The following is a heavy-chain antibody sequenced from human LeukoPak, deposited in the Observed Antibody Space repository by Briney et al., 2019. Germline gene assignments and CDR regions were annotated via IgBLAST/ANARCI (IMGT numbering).Heavy chain of an antibody. CDR3: AKATRSYYYYYGMDV. Sequence: GRSLRLSCAASGFTFSSYGMHWVRQAPGKGLEWVAVIWYDGSSKNYADSVKGRFTISRDNFKNTLYLQMNSLRAEDTAVYYCAKATRSYYYYYGMDVWGQGTTVTVSS. D-gene: IGHD1-1*01. CDR1: GFTFSSYG. V-gene: IGHV3-33*06. CDR2: IWYDGSSK. J-gene: IGHJ6*02.